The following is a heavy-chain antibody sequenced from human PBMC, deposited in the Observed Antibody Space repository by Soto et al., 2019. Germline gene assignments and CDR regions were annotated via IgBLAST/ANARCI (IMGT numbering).Heavy chain of an antibody. V-gene: IGHV1-69*01. CDR3: ASRERVDAFDI. Sequence: QVQLVQSGAEVKKPESSVKVSCKASGGTFSSYAISWVRQAPGQGLEWMGGIIPILGSAKYGQKFQDRVTITAEQSTSTTYMELSSLRTEDAAVYYCASRERVDAFDIWGQWTMVTVSS. CDR2: IIPILGSA. J-gene: IGHJ3*02. CDR1: GGTFSSYA. D-gene: IGHD1-26*01.